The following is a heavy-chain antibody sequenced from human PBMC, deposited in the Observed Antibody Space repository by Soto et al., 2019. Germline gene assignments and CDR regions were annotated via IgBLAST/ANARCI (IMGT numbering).Heavy chain of an antibody. CDR1: GFTFSNAW. V-gene: IGHV3-15*07. Sequence: GGSLRLSCAASGFTFSNAWMNWVRQAPGKGLEWVGRIKSKTDGGTTDYAAPVKGRFTISRDDSKNTLYLQMNSLKTEDTAVYYCTTDDFDWLSNGGPYYYYGMDVWGQGTTVTVSS. CDR2: IKSKTDGGTT. D-gene: IGHD3-9*01. CDR3: TTDDFDWLSNGGPYYYYGMDV. J-gene: IGHJ6*02.